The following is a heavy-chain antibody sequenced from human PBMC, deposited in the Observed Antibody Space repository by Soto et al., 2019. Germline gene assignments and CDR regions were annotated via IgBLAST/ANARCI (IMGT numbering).Heavy chain of an antibody. D-gene: IGHD1-26*01. CDR2: ISGGTAT. V-gene: IGHV3-23*04. Sequence: EVQLVESGGGLVQPGGSLRLSCAASRFSFSDYAMSWVRQAPGKGLEWVSAISGGTATSYADSVKGRFTVSRDSSKNTVSLQLDSLRAEDTAVYYCARGVPVGAIGRFYFDSWGQGTLVTVSS. CDR3: ARGVPVGAIGRFYFDS. CDR1: RFSFSDYA. J-gene: IGHJ4*02.